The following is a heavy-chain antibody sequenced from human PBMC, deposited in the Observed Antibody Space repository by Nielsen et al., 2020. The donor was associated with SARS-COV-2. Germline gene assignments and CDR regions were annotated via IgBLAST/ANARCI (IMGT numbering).Heavy chain of an antibody. V-gene: IGHV4-39*07. CDR2: IYYSGST. D-gene: IGHD3-3*01. Sequence: SETLSLTCTVSGGSISSYYWGWIRQPPGKGLEWIGSIYYSGSTYYNPSLKSRVTISVDTSKNQFSLKLSSVTAADTAVYYCARHRSITIFGAARAYWGQGTLVTVSS. CDR1: GGSISSYY. J-gene: IGHJ4*02. CDR3: ARHRSITIFGAARAY.